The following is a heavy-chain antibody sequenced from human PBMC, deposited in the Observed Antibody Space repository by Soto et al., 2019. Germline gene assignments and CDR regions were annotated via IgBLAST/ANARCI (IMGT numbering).Heavy chain of an antibody. CDR2: IYPGDSDT. J-gene: IGHJ4*02. D-gene: IGHD1-26*01. CDR1: GYSFTSHW. Sequence: PGESLKISCKGSGYSFTSHWVAWVRQMPEKGLEWIGTIYPGDSDTKYSSAFRGHVTLSADTSVSTAYLQWRSLEATDSAIYYCARYSGSYWHYLDFWGQGTLVTVSS. V-gene: IGHV5-51*01. CDR3: ARYSGSYWHYLDF.